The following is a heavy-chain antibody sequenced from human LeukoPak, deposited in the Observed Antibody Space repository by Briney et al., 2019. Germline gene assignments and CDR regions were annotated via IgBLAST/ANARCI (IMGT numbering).Heavy chain of an antibody. J-gene: IGHJ3*02. CDR1: GGSISSYF. Sequence: LETLSLTCTVSGGSISSYFWSCIRQPPGTGLEWIRYIYDSVRTTYNPSLTSRDTISVATSKNQFSVKLSTITAADTAVYYCARGLGGGDAFDIWGQGTMVTVSS. V-gene: IGHV4-59*01. CDR2: IYDSVRT. CDR3: ARGLGGGDAFDI. D-gene: IGHD3-16*01.